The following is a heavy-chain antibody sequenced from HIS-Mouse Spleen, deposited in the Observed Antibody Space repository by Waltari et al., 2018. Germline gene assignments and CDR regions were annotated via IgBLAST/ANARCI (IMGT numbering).Heavy chain of an antibody. J-gene: IGHJ2*01. CDR2: IYYSGST. CDR3: AREIPYSSSWYDWYFDL. CDR1: GGSISSSSYY. Sequence: QLQLQESGPGLVKPSETLSLTCTVSGGSISSSSYYWGWIRQPPGKWLEWIGSIYYSGSTYDNPSLKSRVPISVETSKNQFSLKLSSVTAADTAVYYCAREIPYSSSWYDWYFDLWGRGTLVTVSS. D-gene: IGHD6-13*01. V-gene: IGHV4-39*07.